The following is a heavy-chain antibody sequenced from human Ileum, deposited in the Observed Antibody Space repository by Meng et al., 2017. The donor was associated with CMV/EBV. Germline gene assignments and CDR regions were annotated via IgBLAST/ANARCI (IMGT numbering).Heavy chain of an antibody. CDR2: TYYRSKWYN. CDR3: ARSSGSSSSLDDY. Sequence: GDSVSSNSAAWNWIRQSPLRGLEWLGRTYYRSKWYNDYAVSVKSRITINPDTSKNQFSLQLNSVTPEDTAVYYCARSSGSSSSLDDYWGQGTLVTVSS. D-gene: IGHD6-6*01. V-gene: IGHV6-1*01. CDR1: GDSVSSNSAA. J-gene: IGHJ4*02.